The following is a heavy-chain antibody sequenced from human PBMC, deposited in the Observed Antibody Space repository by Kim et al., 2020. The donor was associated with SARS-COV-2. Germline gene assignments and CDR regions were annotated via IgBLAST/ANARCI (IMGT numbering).Heavy chain of an antibody. D-gene: IGHD3-10*01. V-gene: IGHV3-48*03. CDR3: ARGPSLLWFGELYPYYFDY. Sequence: GRFTISRDNAKNSLYLQMNSLRAEDTAVYYCARGPSLLWFGELYPYYFDYWGQGTLVTVSS. J-gene: IGHJ4*02.